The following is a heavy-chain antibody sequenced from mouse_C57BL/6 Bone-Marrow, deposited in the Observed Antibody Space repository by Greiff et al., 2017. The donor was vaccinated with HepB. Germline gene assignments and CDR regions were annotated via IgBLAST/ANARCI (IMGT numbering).Heavy chain of an antibody. J-gene: IGHJ4*01. CDR1: GFSLTSYG. CDR2: IWSDGST. V-gene: IGHV2-6*03. CDR3: ARTTVVGRNYYAMDY. Sequence: QVQLKESGPGLVAPSQSLSITCTVSGFSLTSYGVHWVRQPPGKGLEWLVVIWSDGSTTYNSALKSRLSISKDNSKSQVFLKMNSLQTDDTAMYYCARTTVVGRNYYAMDYWGQGTSVTVSS. D-gene: IGHD1-1*01.